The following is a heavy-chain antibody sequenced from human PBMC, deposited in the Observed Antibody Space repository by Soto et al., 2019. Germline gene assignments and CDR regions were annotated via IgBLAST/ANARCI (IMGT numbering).Heavy chain of an antibody. V-gene: IGHV3-21*06. CDR1: GFTSSSYA. CDR2: ISSSNRYI. D-gene: IGHD2-15*01. Sequence: VSLRLSCAASGFTSSSYAMSWVRQAPGKGLEWVSAISSSNRYIYYTDSVKGRFTISRDDAKNSLYLQMNSLRAEDTAVYYCARDRCSGGSCYRTYAFDIWGQGTLVTVSS. CDR3: ARDRCSGGSCYRTYAFDI. J-gene: IGHJ3*02.